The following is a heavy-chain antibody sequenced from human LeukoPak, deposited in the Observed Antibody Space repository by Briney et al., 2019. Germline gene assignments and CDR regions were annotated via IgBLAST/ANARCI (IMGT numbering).Heavy chain of an antibody. CDR1: GFTFISYG. V-gene: IGHV3-74*01. D-gene: IGHD5-12*01. J-gene: IGHJ4*02. CDR2: INSGGSDM. Sequence: GGSLRLSCAASGFTFISYGMQWVRQAPGKGLVWVSRINSGGSDMSYADSVKGRFTISRDNAKNTLYLQMKSLRAEDTAVYYCTTIRPDYWGQGTLVTVSS. CDR3: TTIRPDY.